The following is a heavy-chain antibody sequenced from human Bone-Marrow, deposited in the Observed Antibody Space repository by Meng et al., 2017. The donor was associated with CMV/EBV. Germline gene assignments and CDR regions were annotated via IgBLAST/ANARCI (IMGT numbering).Heavy chain of an antibody. CDR1: GYTFTSYG. J-gene: IGHJ4*02. V-gene: IGHV1-18*01. CDR3: ARLLGYCSSTRCYTDNYFDY. CDR2: ISAYNGNT. Sequence: ASVKVSCKASGYTFTSYGISWVRQAPGQGLEWMGWISAYNGNTNYAQKLQGRVTITADKSTSTAYMELSSLRSEDTAVYYCARLLGYCSSTRCYTDNYFDYWGQGTLVTVSS. D-gene: IGHD2-2*02.